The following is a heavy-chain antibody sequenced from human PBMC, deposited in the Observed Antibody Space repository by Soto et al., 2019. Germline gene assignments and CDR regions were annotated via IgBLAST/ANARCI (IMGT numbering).Heavy chain of an antibody. Sequence: EVQLLEAGGNLIHPGGSLRLSCAASGFTFSSYAMSWVRQAPGQGLEWLSAISGPGATIYYADSVKGRFTISRDNSKNTLYLQMNSLTAEDTAVYYCATMLTMVWGVTGLRYFDFWGQGTLGTVSS. D-gene: IGHD3-10*01. V-gene: IGHV3-23*01. CDR1: GFTFSSYA. CDR2: ISGPGATI. J-gene: IGHJ4*02. CDR3: ATMLTMVWGVTGLRYFDF.